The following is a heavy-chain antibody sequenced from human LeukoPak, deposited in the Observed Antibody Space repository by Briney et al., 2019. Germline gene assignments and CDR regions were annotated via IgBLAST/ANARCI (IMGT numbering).Heavy chain of an antibody. J-gene: IGHJ3*02. D-gene: IGHD2-15*01. Sequence: ASVKVSCKASGGTFSSYAISWVRQAPGQGLEWMGIINPSGGSTSYAQKFQGRVTMTRDTSTSTVYMELSSLRSEDTAVYYCARWWPALNAFDIWGQGTMVTVSS. CDR1: GGTFSSYA. CDR3: ARWWPALNAFDI. V-gene: IGHV1-46*01. CDR2: INPSGGST.